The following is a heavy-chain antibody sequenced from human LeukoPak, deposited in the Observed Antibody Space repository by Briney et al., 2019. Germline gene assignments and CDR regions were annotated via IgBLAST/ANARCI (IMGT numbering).Heavy chain of an antibody. CDR3: ARAPARDFWIGYYIDL. Sequence: NPGGSLRLSCAASGFTFSDYSMNWIRQAPGKGLEWVSSISGLKGYIYYTDSVKGRFTVSRDNAKTSVHLQMDSLRVEDTAVYYCARAPARDFWIGYYIDLWGQGTLVTVSS. J-gene: IGHJ5*02. CDR1: GFTFSDYS. D-gene: IGHD3-3*01. V-gene: IGHV3-21*01. CDR2: ISGLKGYI.